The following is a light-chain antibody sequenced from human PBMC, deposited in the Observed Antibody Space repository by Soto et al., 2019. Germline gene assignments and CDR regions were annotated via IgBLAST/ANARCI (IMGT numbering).Light chain of an antibody. Sequence: DIQMTQSPSTLSASVGDRVTITCRASQSISSWLAWYQQKPGKAPKLLIYKASSLESGVPSRFSGSGSGTEFTLNNSSLQPDDFATYDCQQYNSYPWTFGQGTKVEIK. V-gene: IGKV1-5*03. CDR1: QSISSW. CDR3: QQYNSYPWT. CDR2: KAS. J-gene: IGKJ1*01.